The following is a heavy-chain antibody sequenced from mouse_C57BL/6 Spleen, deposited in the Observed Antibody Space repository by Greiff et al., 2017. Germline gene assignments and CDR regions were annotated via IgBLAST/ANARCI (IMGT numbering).Heavy chain of an antibody. CDR3: ASKSGYYAMDY. V-gene: IGHV3-6*01. CDR2: ISYDGSN. CDR1: GYSITSGYY. Sequence: EVKVEESGPGLVKPSQSLSLTCSVTGYSITSGYYWNWIRQFPGNKLEWMGYISYDGSNNYNPSLKNRISITRDTSKNQFFLKLNSVTTEDTATYYCASKSGYYAMDYWGQGTSVTVSS. J-gene: IGHJ4*01.